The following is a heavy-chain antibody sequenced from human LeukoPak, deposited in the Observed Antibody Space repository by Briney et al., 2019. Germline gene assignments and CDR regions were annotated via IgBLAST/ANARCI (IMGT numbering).Heavy chain of an antibody. CDR2: IYHSGST. D-gene: IGHD5-18*01. Sequence: PSETLSLTCTVSGYSISSGYYWGWIRQPPGKGLEWIGSIYHSGSTYYNPSLKSRVTISVDTSKNQFSLKLSSVTAADTAVYYCARRFMDTAMVAFDYRGQGTLVTVSS. V-gene: IGHV4-38-2*02. CDR3: ARRFMDTAMVAFDY. J-gene: IGHJ4*02. CDR1: GYSISSGYY.